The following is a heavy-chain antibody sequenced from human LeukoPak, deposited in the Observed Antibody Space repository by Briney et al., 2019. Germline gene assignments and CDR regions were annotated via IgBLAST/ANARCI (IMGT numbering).Heavy chain of an antibody. Sequence: GGSLRLSCAASGFTFSSYAMHWVRQAPGKGLEWVAVISYDGSNKYYADSVKGRFTISRDSSKNTLYLQMNSLRAEDTAVYYCARDLGELSLSADYWGQGTLVTVSS. V-gene: IGHV3-30*04. D-gene: IGHD3-16*02. J-gene: IGHJ4*02. CDR2: ISYDGSNK. CDR3: ARDLGELSLSADY. CDR1: GFTFSSYA.